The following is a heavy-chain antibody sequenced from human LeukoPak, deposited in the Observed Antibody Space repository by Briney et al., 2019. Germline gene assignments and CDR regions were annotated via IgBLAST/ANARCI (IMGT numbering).Heavy chain of an antibody. CDR2: ISAYNGNT. Sequence: ASVKVSCKASGYTFTSYGISWVRQAPGQGLEWMGWISAYNGNTSYAQKLQGRVTMTTDTSTSTAYMELRSLRSDDTAVYYCARDLFAAPAFDYWGQGTLVTVSS. V-gene: IGHV1-18*01. CDR3: ARDLFAAPAFDY. D-gene: IGHD2-21*01. CDR1: GYTFTSYG. J-gene: IGHJ4*02.